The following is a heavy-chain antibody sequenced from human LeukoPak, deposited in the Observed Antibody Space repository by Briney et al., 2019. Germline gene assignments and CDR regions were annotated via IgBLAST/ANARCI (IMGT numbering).Heavy chain of an antibody. J-gene: IGHJ3*02. V-gene: IGHV4-4*07. CDR2: IHTSGST. CDR3: ARDLYSSKTNDAFVI. D-gene: IGHD6-13*01. Sequence: PSETLSLTCTVSGGSISSYYWSWIRQPAGKGLEWIGRIHTSGSTNYNPSLKSRVTMSVDTSKNQFSLKLNSVTAADTAVYYCARDLYSSKTNDAFVIWGQGTMVTVSS. CDR1: GGSISSYY.